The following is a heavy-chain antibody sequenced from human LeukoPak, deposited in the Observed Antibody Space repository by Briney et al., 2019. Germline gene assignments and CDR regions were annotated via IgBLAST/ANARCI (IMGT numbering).Heavy chain of an antibody. CDR3: ARDHIEYYDSPDDDFDI. CDR2: ISYGGSNK. D-gene: IGHD3-3*01. Sequence: GRSLRLSCAASGFTFSSYAMHWVRQAPGKGLEGVAVISYGGSNKYYADSVKGRFTISRDNSKNTLYLKMNSLRAEDTAVYYCARDHIEYYDSPDDDFDIWGQGTMVTVSS. V-gene: IGHV3-30*04. CDR1: GFTFSSYA. J-gene: IGHJ3*02.